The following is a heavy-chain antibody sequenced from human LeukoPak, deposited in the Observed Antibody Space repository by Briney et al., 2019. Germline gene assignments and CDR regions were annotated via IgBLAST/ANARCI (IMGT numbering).Heavy chain of an antibody. CDR1: GGSISSYY. CDR2: VYYSGST. D-gene: IGHD6-13*01. Sequence: SETLSLTCTVPGGSISSYYWQWIRQPPGNRLEWIGYVYYSGSTDYNPSLKSRVTISVDTSKNQFSLRLTSVTAADTAVYYCARGEPRIARPGAPPFDLWGRGTLVTVSS. CDR3: ARGEPRIARPGAPPFDL. V-gene: IGHV4-59*01. J-gene: IGHJ2*01.